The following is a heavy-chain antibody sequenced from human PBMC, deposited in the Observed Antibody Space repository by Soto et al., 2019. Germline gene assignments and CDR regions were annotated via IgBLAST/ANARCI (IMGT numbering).Heavy chain of an antibody. CDR2: IYWDDDK. CDR3: AHSSYYRSGSRPHYWYFDL. CDR1: GFSLSTSGVG. D-gene: IGHD3-10*01. J-gene: IGHJ2*01. Sequence: QITLKESGPTLVKPTQTLTLTCTFSGFSLSTSGVGVGWIRQPPGKALEWLALIYWDDDKRYSPSLKSRLTIPNDTSKNQVVLTLTNMDPVDTATYSCAHSSYYRSGSRPHYWYFDLWGRGTLVTVSS. V-gene: IGHV2-5*02.